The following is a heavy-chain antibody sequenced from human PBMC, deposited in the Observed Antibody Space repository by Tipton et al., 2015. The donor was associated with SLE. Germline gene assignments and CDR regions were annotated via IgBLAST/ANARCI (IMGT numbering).Heavy chain of an antibody. D-gene: IGHD3-3*01. Sequence: SLRLSCAASGFTFSNYAMSWVRQSPGMGLEWVSLIYGGSATTYYADSVKGRFTISRDDSRNTLYLHMISLRAEDTAVYFCAKEGGITISGVAHDAFDVWGQGTMVTISS. V-gene: IGHV3-23*03. CDR3: AKEGGITISGVAHDAFDV. J-gene: IGHJ3*01. CDR2: IYGGSATT. CDR1: GFTFSNYA.